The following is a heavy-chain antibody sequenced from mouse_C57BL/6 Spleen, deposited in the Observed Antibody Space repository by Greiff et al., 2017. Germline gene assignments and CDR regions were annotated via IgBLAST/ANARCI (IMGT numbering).Heavy chain of an antibody. CDR3: ARSYYGNYDAMDY. J-gene: IGHJ4*01. Sequence: QVQLQQPGTELVKPGASVKLSCKASGYTFTSYWMHWVKQRPGQGLEWIGNINPSNGGTNYNEKFKSKATLPVDKTSSTAYMQLSSLTSEDSAVYYCARSYYGNYDAMDYWGQGTSVTVAS. CDR2: INPSNGGT. CDR1: GYTFTSYW. V-gene: IGHV1-53*01. D-gene: IGHD2-1*01.